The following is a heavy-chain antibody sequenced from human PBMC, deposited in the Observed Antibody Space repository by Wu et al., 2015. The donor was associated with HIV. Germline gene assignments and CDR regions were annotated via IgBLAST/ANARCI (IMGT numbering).Heavy chain of an antibody. Sequence: QVQLVQSGAEVKKPGASVKVSCKASGYSFTSYCMHWVRQAPGQGLEWMGIINPSGGSTSFAQKFQGRVTMTRDTSTSTVYMELSSLRSEDTAVYYCARGHIVVVTAPDLPHDYWGQGTLVTVSS. J-gene: IGHJ4*02. V-gene: IGHV1-46*01. CDR3: ARGHIVVVTAPDLPHDY. CDR2: INPSGGST. D-gene: IGHD2-21*02. CDR1: GYSFTSYC.